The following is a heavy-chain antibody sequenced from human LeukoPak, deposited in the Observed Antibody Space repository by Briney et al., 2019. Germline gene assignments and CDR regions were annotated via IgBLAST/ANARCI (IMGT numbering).Heavy chain of an antibody. CDR1: AFTVSSNY. D-gene: IGHD1-26*01. CDR2: IYGGGIT. CDR3: ARDHSGSYQRAFDI. V-gene: IGHV3-66*02. J-gene: IGHJ3*02. Sequence: GGSLRLSCAVSAFTVSSNYVSWVRQAPGKGLERVSVIYGGGITNYADSVKGRFTISRDNSKNTLYLQMNSLRAEDTAVYYCARDHSGSYQRAFDIWGQGTMVTVSS.